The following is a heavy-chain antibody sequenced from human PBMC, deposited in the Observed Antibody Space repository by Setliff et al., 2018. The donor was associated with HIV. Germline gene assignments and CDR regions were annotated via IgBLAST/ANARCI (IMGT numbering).Heavy chain of an antibody. Sequence: ASVKVSCKLSGYTLTELSMHWVRQAPGKGLEWMGSFDPGNGETIYAQKFQGRVTMTEDASTNTAYMELSSLTSEDTAVYYCARGKGVGGVIITGGLDVWGQGTTVTVSS. D-gene: IGHD3-10*01. CDR1: GYTLTELS. J-gene: IGHJ6*02. CDR3: ARGKGVGGVIITGGLDV. V-gene: IGHV1-24*01. CDR2: FDPGNGET.